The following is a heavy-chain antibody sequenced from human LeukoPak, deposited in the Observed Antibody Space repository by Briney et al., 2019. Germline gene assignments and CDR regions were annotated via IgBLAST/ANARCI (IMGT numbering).Heavy chain of an antibody. CDR3: AKESGDCGADCLALNDY. CDR1: GFTFSSYA. D-gene: IGHD2-21*02. CDR2: ISGSGGST. V-gene: IGHV3-23*01. J-gene: IGHJ4*02. Sequence: GGPERLSCAAFGFTFSSYAMSWARQAPGKGLEWVSAISGSGGSTYYADSVKGRFTISSDNSKNTLYLQMNSLRAEDTAVYFCAKESGDCGADCLALNDYWGQKTGLRVSS.